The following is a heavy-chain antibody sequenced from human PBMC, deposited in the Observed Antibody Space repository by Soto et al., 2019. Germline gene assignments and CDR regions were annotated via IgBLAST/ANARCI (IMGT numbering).Heavy chain of an antibody. J-gene: IGHJ6*02. CDR1: GFTFSSYA. CDR2: ISGSGGST. V-gene: IGHV3-23*01. Sequence: GGSLRLSCAASGFTFSSYAMSWVRQAPGKGLEWVSAISGSGGSTYYADSVKGRFTISRDNSKNTLYLQMNSLRAEDTAVYYCAKGVSSRWEAYYYYGMDVWGQGTTVTVSS. D-gene: IGHD1-26*01. CDR3: AKGVSSRWEAYYYYGMDV.